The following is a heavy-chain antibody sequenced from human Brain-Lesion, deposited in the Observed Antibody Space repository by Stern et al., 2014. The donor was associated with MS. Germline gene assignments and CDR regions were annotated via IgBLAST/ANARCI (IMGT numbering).Heavy chain of an antibody. D-gene: IGHD2-2*01. V-gene: IGHV3-7*01. J-gene: IGHJ6*02. CDR3: ARRVLVAMGGYPKTLDV. Sequence: QLVQSGGVLVQPGGSLKLSCAASGFTFSRYWMTWVRQAPGKGLEWGANIKEDGSEQYYVDSVKGRFTISRDNAKNSLYLQMNSLRAEDTAVYYCARRVLVAMGGYPKTLDVWGRGTTVTVSS. CDR1: GFTFSRYW. CDR2: IKEDGSEQ.